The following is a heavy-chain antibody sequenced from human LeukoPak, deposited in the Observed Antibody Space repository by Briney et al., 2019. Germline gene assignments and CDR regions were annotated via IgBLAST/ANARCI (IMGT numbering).Heavy chain of an antibody. CDR1: GYFISRGYY. D-gene: IGHD5-24*01. CDR3: ARAVEDGYNTYYFDY. CDR2: IYHSGST. V-gene: IGHV4-38-2*01. Sequence: SETLSLTCADSGYFISRGYYWGWIRRPPGKGLEGIRSIYHSGSTNYNPSLKSRVTISVDTSKNQFSLKLSSVTAADTAVYYCARAVEDGYNTYYFDYWGQGTLVTVSS. J-gene: IGHJ4*02.